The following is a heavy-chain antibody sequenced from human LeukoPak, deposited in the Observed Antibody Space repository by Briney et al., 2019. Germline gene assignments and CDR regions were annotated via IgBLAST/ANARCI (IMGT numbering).Heavy chain of an antibody. J-gene: IGHJ4*02. CDR3: WKTTGRIDPYDC. V-gene: IGHV3-23*01. D-gene: IGHD1-1*01. CDR2: IGGRDEST. CDR1: GFTFSRSA. Sequence: PGGSLRLSCAASGFTFSRSAMSWVRQAPGKGLEWVSTIGGRDESTYYADSVKGRFTISRDSSKNTLYLQMNTLRAEDTAVYYCWKTTGRIDPYDCWGQGTPVTVSS.